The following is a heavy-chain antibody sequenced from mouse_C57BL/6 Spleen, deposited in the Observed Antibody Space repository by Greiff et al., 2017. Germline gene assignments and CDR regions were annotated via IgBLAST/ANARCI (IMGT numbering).Heavy chain of an antibody. CDR1: GFSLTSYG. Sequence: VKLVESGPGLVQPSQSLSITCTVSGFSLTSYGVHWVRQSPGKGLEWLGVIWSGGSTDYNAAFISRLSISKDNSKIQVFFKMNSLQADDTAIYYCARNPHYYGSSYYAMDYWGQGTSVTVSS. D-gene: IGHD1-1*01. CDR2: IWSGGST. CDR3: ARNPHYYGSSYYAMDY. J-gene: IGHJ4*01. V-gene: IGHV2-2*01.